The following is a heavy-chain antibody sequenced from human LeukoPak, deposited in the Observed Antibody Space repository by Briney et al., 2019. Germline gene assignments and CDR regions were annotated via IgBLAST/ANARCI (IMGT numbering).Heavy chain of an antibody. CDR3: AREVYGDNYFDY. V-gene: IGHV3-7*05. J-gene: IGHJ4*02. CDR2: IKQDGSDK. D-gene: IGHD4-17*01. CDR1: GFTFSRNW. Sequence: GGSLRLSCAASGFTFSRNWMSRLRQAPGRGLEWVANIKQDGSDKYYVDSVKGRFTISRDNAKTSLFLQMNSLRVEDTAVYHCAREVYGDNYFDYWDRGTLVTVAS.